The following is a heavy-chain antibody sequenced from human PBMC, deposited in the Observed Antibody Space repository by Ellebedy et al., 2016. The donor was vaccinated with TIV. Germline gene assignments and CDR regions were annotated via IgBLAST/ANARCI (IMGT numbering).Heavy chain of an antibody. D-gene: IGHD5-18*01. CDR2: IYTSGST. CDR1: GGSISSGSYY. J-gene: IGHJ6*03. Sequence: SETLSLXCTVSGGSISSGSYYWSWIRQPAGKGLEWIGRIYTSGSTNYNPSLKSRVTMSVDTSKNQFSLKLSSVTAADTAVYYCASLRGYSYGHHALWFRNDYYYYYYMDVWGKGTTVTVSS. CDR3: ASLRGYSYGHHALWFRNDYYYYYYMDV. V-gene: IGHV4-61*02.